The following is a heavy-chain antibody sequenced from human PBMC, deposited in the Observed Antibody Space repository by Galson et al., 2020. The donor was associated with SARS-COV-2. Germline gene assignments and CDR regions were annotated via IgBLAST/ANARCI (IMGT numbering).Heavy chain of an antibody. CDR1: GFTFSSYG. D-gene: IGHD5-18*01. J-gene: IGHJ4*02. V-gene: IGHV3-30*18. CDR3: AKVVYSYGYEVYYFDY. CDR2: ISYDGSNK. Sequence: GGSLRLSCAASGFTFSSYGMHWVRQAPGKGLEWVAVISYDGSNKYYADSVKGRFTISRDNSKNTLYLQMNSLRAEDTAVYYCAKVVYSYGYEVYYFDYWGQGTLVTVSS.